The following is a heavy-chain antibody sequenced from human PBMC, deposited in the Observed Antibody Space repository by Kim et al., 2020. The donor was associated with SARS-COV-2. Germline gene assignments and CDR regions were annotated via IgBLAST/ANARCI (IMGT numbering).Heavy chain of an antibody. CDR2: T. D-gene: IGHD1-26*01. V-gene: IGHV4-31*02. CDR3: ARRSGSYSNDY. Sequence: TYYNPTLKGRVTISVDTSKNQFSLEVRSVTAADPAVYYCARRSGSYSNDYWGQGILVTVS. J-gene: IGHJ4*02.